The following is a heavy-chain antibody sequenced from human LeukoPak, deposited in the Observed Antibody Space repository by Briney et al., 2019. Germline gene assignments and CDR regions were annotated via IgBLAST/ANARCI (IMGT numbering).Heavy chain of an antibody. CDR2: INWNGGST. Sequence: GGSLRLSCAASGFTFDDYGMSWVPQAPGKGLEWVSGINWNGGSTGYADSVKGRFTISRDNAKNSLYLQMNSLRAEDTALYHCAIAYGDYGGFAFDIWGQGTMVTVSS. CDR3: AIAYGDYGGFAFDI. V-gene: IGHV3-20*01. D-gene: IGHD4-17*01. J-gene: IGHJ3*02. CDR1: GFTFDDYG.